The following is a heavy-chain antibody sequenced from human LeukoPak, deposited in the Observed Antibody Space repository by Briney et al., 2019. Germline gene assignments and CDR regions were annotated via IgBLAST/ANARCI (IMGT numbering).Heavy chain of an antibody. J-gene: IGHJ6*03. Sequence: SQTLSLTCAISGDSVSSNSAAWTWIRQSPSRGLEWLGRTYYRSKWSDDYAASVKSRITINPDTSKNQFSLHLNSVTPEDTAVYYCARGRVTTIANYYHYYIDVWGEGTTVTVSS. CDR3: ARGRVTTIANYYHYYIDV. D-gene: IGHD4-17*01. V-gene: IGHV6-1*01. CDR1: GDSVSSNSAA. CDR2: TYYRSKWSD.